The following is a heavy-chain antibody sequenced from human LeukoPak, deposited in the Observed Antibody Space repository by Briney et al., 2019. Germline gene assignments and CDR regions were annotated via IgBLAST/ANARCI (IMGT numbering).Heavy chain of an antibody. D-gene: IGHD3-3*01. CDR3: AKMEGQRLYDYCMDV. CDR1: GFAFSNFA. J-gene: IGHJ6*03. V-gene: IGHV3-23*01. CDR2: MSGSGYYT. Sequence: GGSLRLSCAASGFAFSNFAMSWVRQAPGKGLEWVSAMSGSGYYTYYVESVKGRFTISRDNSKNTPYLHMNSLRADDTAVYYCAKMEGQRLYDYCMDVWGRGTKVTVSS.